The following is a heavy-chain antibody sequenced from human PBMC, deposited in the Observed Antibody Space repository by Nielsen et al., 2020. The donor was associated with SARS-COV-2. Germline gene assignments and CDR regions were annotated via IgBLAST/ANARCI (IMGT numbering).Heavy chain of an antibody. CDR2: IGHSGNT. J-gene: IGHJ4*02. V-gene: IGHV4-34*01. Sequence: SETLSLTCGVDGGSFSDYYWNWIRQSPGKGLEWIGQIGHSGNTNYNPSLKSRATMSVDTSKRQFSLKLNSVTAADAADYYCAGGVPPTGMLFDFWGLGTRVIVSS. CDR3: AGGVPPTGMLFDF. CDR1: GGSFSDYY. D-gene: IGHD1-1*01.